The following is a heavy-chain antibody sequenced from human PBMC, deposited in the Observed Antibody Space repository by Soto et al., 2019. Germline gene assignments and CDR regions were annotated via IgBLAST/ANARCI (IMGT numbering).Heavy chain of an antibody. J-gene: IGHJ6*02. Sequence: SETLSLTCTVSGGSISSYYWSWIRQSPGKGLEWIGQIYYSGSSYYKPSLMSRVTISVDTPKNQFSMKLSSVTAADTAVYYCARSSSWAQFYHYYGMDVWGQGTTVTVSS. D-gene: IGHD6-13*01. CDR3: ARSSSWAQFYHYYGMDV. V-gene: IGHV4-59*01. CDR1: GGSISSYY. CDR2: IYYSGSS.